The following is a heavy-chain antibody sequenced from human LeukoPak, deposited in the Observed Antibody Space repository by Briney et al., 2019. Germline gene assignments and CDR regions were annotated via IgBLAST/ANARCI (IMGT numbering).Heavy chain of an antibody. Sequence: SETLSLTCTVSGGSISSYYWSWIRQPPGKGLEWIGYTYYSGSTNYNPSLKSRVTISVDTSNHHISLKLSSVTPADTAVYYCARRTTSRYYHYYMDVWGNGTTVTISS. CDR2: TYYSGST. J-gene: IGHJ6*03. CDR3: ARRTTSRYYHYYMDV. D-gene: IGHD4-11*01. V-gene: IGHV4-59*01. CDR1: GGSISSYY.